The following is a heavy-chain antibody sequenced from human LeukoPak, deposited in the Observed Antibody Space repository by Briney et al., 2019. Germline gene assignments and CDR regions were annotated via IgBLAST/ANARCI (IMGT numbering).Heavy chain of an antibody. Sequence: GGSLRLSCAASGFTFSNYWMHWVRQVPGKGLVWVSRINTDGSTIDYADSLKGRFTISRDDAKNTLYLQMYSLRDEDTAIYYCARAGSYLFDYWGQGTLVTVSS. CDR3: ARAGSYLFDY. CDR2: INTDGSTI. D-gene: IGHD3-10*01. CDR1: GFTFSNYW. V-gene: IGHV3-74*01. J-gene: IGHJ4*02.